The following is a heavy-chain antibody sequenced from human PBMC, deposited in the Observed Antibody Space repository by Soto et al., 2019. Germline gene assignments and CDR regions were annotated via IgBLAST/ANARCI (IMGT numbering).Heavy chain of an antibody. CDR3: AREIVVARGASYFDY. Sequence: PGGSLRLSCAASGFTFSIYSMNWVRQAPGKGLEWVSYIMPGSSHIFYADSVKGRFTISRDNAKNSLYLQMNSLRAEDTAVYYCAREIVVARGASYFDYWGPGTLVTVSS. V-gene: IGHV3-48*01. D-gene: IGHD2-2*01. CDR2: IMPGSSHI. J-gene: IGHJ4*02. CDR1: GFTFSIYS.